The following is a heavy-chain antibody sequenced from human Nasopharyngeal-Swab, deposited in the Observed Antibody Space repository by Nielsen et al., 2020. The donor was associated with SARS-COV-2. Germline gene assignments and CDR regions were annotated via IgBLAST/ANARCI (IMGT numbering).Heavy chain of an antibody. Sequence: LSLTCATSGFTFSPYTMTWVRQAPGKGLQWISYITSGNSVQYADSVRGRFTISRDNAKNSLYLQMNSLKAEDTAVYYCARERGGGYGDYWGQGTLVTVSS. J-gene: IGHJ4*02. V-gene: IGHV3-48*04. CDR3: ARERGGGYGDY. CDR2: ITSGNSV. D-gene: IGHD5-12*01. CDR1: GFTFSPYT.